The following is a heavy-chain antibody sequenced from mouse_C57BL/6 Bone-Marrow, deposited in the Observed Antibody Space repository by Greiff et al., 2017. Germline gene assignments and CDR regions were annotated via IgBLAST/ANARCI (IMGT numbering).Heavy chain of an antibody. D-gene: IGHD1-1*01. J-gene: IGHJ1*03. CDR3: ALCSHWYFDV. CDR2: IDPEDGET. CDR1: GFNIKDYY. V-gene: IGHV14-2*01. Sequence: QLQQSFSSLFPPFTSFHLSCTASGFNIKDYYMHWVKQRTEQGLEWIGRIDPEDGETKYAPKFQGKATITADTSSNTAYLQLSSLTSEDTAVYYCALCSHWYFDVWGTGTTVTVSS.